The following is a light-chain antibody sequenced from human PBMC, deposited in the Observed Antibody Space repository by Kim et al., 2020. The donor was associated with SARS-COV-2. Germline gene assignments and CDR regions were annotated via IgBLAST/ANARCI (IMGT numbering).Light chain of an antibody. CDR3: CSSDATSNFAV. V-gene: IGLV2-8*01. J-gene: IGLJ2*01. CDR2: YVN. CDR1: SSDDVGCNY. Sequence: IISCSATSSDDVGCNYVSWHHQQHGDDPHIIIYYVNKKPPAGASRCSCSNSGNTASPPVIGLHEAEEADYYCCSSDATSNFAVFGAGTKLTVL.